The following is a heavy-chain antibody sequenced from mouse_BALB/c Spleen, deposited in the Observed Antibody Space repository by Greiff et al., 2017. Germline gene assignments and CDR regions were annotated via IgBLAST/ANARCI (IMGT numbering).Heavy chain of an antibody. CDR3: ARDMRGNWDFDY. D-gene: IGHD4-1*01. V-gene: IGHV7-3*02. Sequence: DVQLVESGGGLVQPGGSLRLSCATSGFTFTDYYMSWVRQPPGKALEWLGFIRNKANGYTTEYSASVKGRFTISRDNSQSILYLQMNTLRAEDSATYYCARDMRGNWDFDYWGQGTTLTVSS. CDR1: GFTFTDYY. J-gene: IGHJ2*01. CDR2: IRNKANGYTT.